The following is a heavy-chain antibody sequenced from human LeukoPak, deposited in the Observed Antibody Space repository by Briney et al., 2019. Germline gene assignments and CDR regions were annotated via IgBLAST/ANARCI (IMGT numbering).Heavy chain of an antibody. V-gene: IGHV3-23*01. D-gene: IGHD6-13*01. CDR3: AKDPAAAGTAEYFQH. Sequence: GGSLRLSCAASGFTFSSYAMTWVRQAPGMELEWVSAISGSGYGTYYADSVKGRFTISRDNSKNTLYLQMNSLRAEDTAVYYCAKDPAAAGTAEYFQHWGQGTLVTVSS. J-gene: IGHJ1*01. CDR2: ISGSGYGT. CDR1: GFTFSSYA.